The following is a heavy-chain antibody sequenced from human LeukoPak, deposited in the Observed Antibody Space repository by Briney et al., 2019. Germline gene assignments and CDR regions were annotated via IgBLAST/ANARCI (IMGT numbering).Heavy chain of an antibody. D-gene: IGHD4-17*01. J-gene: IGHJ4*02. CDR1: GYTFTGYY. Sequence: ASVKVSCKASGYTFTGYYMHWVRQAPEQGLEWMGWILPSSGGPYYAQKFQGRITMTRDTSISTAYMELTRLRSDDTAVYYCARKGEDYGDYDYWGQGTLVTVSS. CDR2: ILPSSGGP. CDR3: ARKGEDYGDYDY. V-gene: IGHV1-2*02.